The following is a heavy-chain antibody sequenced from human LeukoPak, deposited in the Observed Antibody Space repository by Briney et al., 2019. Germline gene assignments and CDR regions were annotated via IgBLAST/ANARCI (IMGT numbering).Heavy chain of an antibody. CDR2: INHSGST. D-gene: IGHD2-8*01. V-gene: IGHV4-34*01. J-gene: IGHJ4*02. Sequence: PSETLSLTCAVYGGSFNGYYWTWIRQPPGKGLEWIGEINHSGSTNYNPSLKSRVTISVDTSKNQFSLKLSSVTAADTAVYYCARGVSGYYTIDYWGQGTLVTVSS. CDR3: ARGVSGYYTIDY. CDR1: GGSFNGYY.